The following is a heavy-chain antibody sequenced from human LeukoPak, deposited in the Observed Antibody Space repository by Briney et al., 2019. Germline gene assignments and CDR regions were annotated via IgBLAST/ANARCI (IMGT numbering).Heavy chain of an antibody. Sequence: SETLSLTCTVSGGSISSHYWSWIRQPPGKGLEWIGYIYYSGSTKYNPSLKSRVTISVDTSKNQFSLKVSSVTASDTAGYYCARLYDSSGYTNWLDPWGQGTLVTVSS. CDR1: GGSISSHY. J-gene: IGHJ5*02. CDR2: IYYSGST. CDR3: ARLYDSSGYTNWLDP. V-gene: IGHV4-59*11. D-gene: IGHD3-22*01.